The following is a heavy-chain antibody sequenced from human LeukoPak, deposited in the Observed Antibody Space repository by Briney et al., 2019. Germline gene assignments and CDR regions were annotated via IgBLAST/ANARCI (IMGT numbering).Heavy chain of an antibody. J-gene: IGHJ4*02. Sequence: SETLSLTCTVSGGSISGSYWSWIRQPPGKGLEWIAYMYYSGSTNYNPSLKSRVTISIDTSKNQFSLKLSSLTAADTAIYYCARGIGSYGDYGYWGQGILVTVSS. D-gene: IGHD4-17*01. V-gene: IGHV4-59*01. CDR2: MYYSGST. CDR1: GGSISGSY. CDR3: ARGIGSYGDYGY.